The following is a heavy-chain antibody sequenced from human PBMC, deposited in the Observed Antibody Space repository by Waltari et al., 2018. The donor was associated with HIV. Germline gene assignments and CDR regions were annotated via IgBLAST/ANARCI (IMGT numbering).Heavy chain of an antibody. D-gene: IGHD3-10*01. J-gene: IGHJ1*01. CDR2: ISSQSYGGTS. CDR3: VRDSRPKCAAGSCYRK. Sequence: EETGGGIVSPGRSLRRTCFTSGFPFQQYALCCSRQAPDKAPEWVGFISSQSYGGTSAYTGSARVRFIISRDDSQRFVFLDITNVKAEDTAVYYSVRDSRPKCAAGSCYRKWGQGTKVTVSS. V-gene: IGHV3-49*01. CDR1: GFPFQQYA.